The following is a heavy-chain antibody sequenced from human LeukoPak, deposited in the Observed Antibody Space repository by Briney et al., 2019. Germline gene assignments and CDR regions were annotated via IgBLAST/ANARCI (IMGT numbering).Heavy chain of an antibody. V-gene: IGHV3-49*03. CDR1: GFTFGDYA. Sequence: PGGFLRLSCTASGFTFGDYAMSWFRQAPGKGLEWVGFIRSKAYGGTTEYAASVKGRFTISRDDSKSIAYLQMNSLKTEDTAVYYCTRGLLTTVTTRGSAFDIWGQGTMVTVSS. CDR2: IRSKAYGGTT. D-gene: IGHD4-17*01. J-gene: IGHJ3*02. CDR3: TRGLLTTVTTRGSAFDI.